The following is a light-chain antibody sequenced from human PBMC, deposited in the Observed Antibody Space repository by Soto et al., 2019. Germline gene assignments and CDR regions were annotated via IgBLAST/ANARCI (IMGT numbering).Light chain of an antibody. CDR3: QLSNNAWT. Sequence: DIQVTQSPSSLSASVGDSVTITCRTSQRIGTFLNWYQQRQGRAPNLLIYSASTLQSGVPSRFNAGGSGTDFTLTITSLQPEDSATYYCQLSNNAWTFGQGTKVEIK. CDR2: SAS. J-gene: IGKJ1*01. V-gene: IGKV1-39*01. CDR1: QRIGTF.